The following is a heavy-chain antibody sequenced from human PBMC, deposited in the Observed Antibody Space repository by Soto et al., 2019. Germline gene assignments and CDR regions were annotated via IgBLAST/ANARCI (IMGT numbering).Heavy chain of an antibody. Sequence: GGSLRLSCAASGFTFSSCSMNWVRQAPGKGLEWVSSISSSSDYIYYADSVEGRFTISRDNAKNSLYLQMNSLRAEDTAVYYCARDAVAGNHYYGMDVWGQGTTVTVSS. V-gene: IGHV3-21*01. J-gene: IGHJ6*02. CDR2: ISSSSDYI. CDR1: GFTFSSCS. D-gene: IGHD6-19*01. CDR3: ARDAVAGNHYYGMDV.